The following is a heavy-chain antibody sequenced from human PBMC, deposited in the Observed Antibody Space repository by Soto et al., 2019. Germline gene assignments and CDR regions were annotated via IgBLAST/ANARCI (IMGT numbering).Heavy chain of an antibody. Sequence: QVQLQESGPGLVKPSETLSLTCTVSGGSISSYYWSWIRQPPGKGLEWIGYIYYSGSTNYNPPLKSLVTISVDTSKNHFSLKLSSVTAADTAVYYCASLVAATAHEYFQHWGQGTLVTVSS. CDR1: GGSISSYY. J-gene: IGHJ1*01. CDR3: ASLVAATAHEYFQH. V-gene: IGHV4-59*01. D-gene: IGHD2-15*01. CDR2: IYYSGST.